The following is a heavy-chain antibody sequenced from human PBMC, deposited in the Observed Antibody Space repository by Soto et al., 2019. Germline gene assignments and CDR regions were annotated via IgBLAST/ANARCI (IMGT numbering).Heavy chain of an antibody. V-gene: IGHV1-18*01. Sequence: QVQLVQSGAEVKKPGASVKVSCKASGYTFTSYGISWVRQAPGQGLEWMGWISAYNGNKKYAQKLQGRVTITTDTPTSTVYMELRSLTPDGTAVYYCARDIGQQLFDYWGQGTLVTVSS. J-gene: IGHJ4*02. D-gene: IGHD6-13*01. CDR1: GYTFTSYG. CDR2: ISAYNGNK. CDR3: ARDIGQQLFDY.